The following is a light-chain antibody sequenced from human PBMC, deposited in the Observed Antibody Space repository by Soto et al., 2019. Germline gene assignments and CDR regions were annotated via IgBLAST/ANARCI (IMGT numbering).Light chain of an antibody. J-gene: IGKJ2*01. Sequence: DIQMTQSPSSLSASVGDRVTITCRASQSISTFLNWYQQKPGKAPKLLIYAASSLQSGVPSRFSGSGSGTVFTLTISSLQPEDFATYFCQHSYSDPPYTFGHGTKLEIK. CDR3: QHSYSDPPYT. CDR1: QSISTF. CDR2: AAS. V-gene: IGKV1-39*01.